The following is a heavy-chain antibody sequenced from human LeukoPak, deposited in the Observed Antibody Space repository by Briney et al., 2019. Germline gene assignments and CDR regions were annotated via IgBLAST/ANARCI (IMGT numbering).Heavy chain of an antibody. CDR3: ARAGARSSDRWWYDY. Sequence: GGSLRLSCAASGFIFSSYCMTWVRQVPGKGLEWVAHINPDGSEKNYVDSVKGRFTISRDNARNSLYPQMNSLRAEDTALYYCARAGARSSDRWWYDYWGQGTLVTVSS. D-gene: IGHD2-15*01. V-gene: IGHV3-7*03. CDR2: INPDGSEK. CDR1: GFIFSSYC. J-gene: IGHJ4*02.